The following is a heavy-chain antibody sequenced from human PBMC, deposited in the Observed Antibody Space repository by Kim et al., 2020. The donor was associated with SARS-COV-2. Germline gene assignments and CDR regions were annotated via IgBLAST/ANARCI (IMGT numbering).Heavy chain of an antibody. CDR3: AREGDYGDYVAKDAFDI. CDR2: INPSGGST. V-gene: IGHV1-46*01. J-gene: IGHJ3*02. Sequence: ASVKVSCKASGYTFTSYYMHWVRQAPGQGLEWMGIINPSGGSTSYAQKFQGRVTMTRDTSTSAVYMELSSLRSEDTAVYYCAREGDYGDYVAKDAFDIWGQGTMVTVSS. CDR1: GYTFTSYY. D-gene: IGHD4-17*01.